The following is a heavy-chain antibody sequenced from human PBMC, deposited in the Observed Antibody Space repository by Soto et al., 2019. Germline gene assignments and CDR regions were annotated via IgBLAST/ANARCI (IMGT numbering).Heavy chain of an antibody. CDR1: GFTFSRYP. CDR3: AKGGASYYFDY. J-gene: IGHJ4*02. V-gene: IGHV3-30-3*01. CDR2: ITYDGNNK. D-gene: IGHD1-26*01. Sequence: QVQLVESGGGVVQPGRSLRLSCAASGFTFSRYPMYWVRQAPGKGLEWVAVITYDGNNKYYADSVKGRFTISSDNAKKTLALQMNTRGPEDTAVYYCAKGGASYYFDYWGQGPLVTVSS.